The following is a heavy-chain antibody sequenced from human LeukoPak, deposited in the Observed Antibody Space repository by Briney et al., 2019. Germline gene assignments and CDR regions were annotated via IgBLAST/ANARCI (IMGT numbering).Heavy chain of an antibody. V-gene: IGHV3-64*01. CDR2: IGPDGGTT. D-gene: IGHD6-13*01. J-gene: IGHJ4*02. Sequence: GGSLRLSCAASGFTFYTYGMHWVRQAPGKGLEYVSGIGPDGGTTYYANSVKGRFTISRDNSKNMLYLQMGSLTADDMAVYYCARGAQLTAYWGQGTLVTVSS. CDR1: GFTFYTYG. CDR3: ARGAQLTAY.